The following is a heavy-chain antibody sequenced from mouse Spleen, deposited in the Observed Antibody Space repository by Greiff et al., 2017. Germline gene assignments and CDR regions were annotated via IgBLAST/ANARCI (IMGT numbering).Heavy chain of an antibody. D-gene: IGHD3-1*01. CDR2: INPNNGGT. CDR3: ARGGANCDY. Sequence: EVQLQQSGPELVKPGASVKISCKASGYTFTDYYMNWVKQSHGKSLEWIGDINPNNGGTSYNQKFKGKATLTVDKSSSTAYMELRSLTSEDSAVYYCARGGANCDYWGQGTTLTVSS. V-gene: IGHV1-26*01. J-gene: IGHJ2*01. CDR1: GYTFTDYY.